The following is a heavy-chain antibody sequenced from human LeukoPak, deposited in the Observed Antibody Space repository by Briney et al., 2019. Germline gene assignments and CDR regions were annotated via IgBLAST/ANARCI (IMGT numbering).Heavy chain of an antibody. CDR3: ARLNPYQLLLDY. V-gene: IGHV4-59*08. Sequence: SETLSLTCTVSGGSISGYYWSWIRQPPGKGLEWIGYIYYSGSTNYNPSLKSRVTISVDTSKNQFSLKLSSVTAADTAVYYCARLNPYQLLLDYWGQGTLVTVSS. J-gene: IGHJ4*02. CDR1: GGSISGYY. CDR2: IYYSGST. D-gene: IGHD2-2*01.